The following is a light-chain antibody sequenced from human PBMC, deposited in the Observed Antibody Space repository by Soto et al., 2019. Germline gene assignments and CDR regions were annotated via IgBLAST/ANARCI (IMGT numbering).Light chain of an antibody. J-gene: IGLJ2*01. CDR3: PTWGSGTVV. CDR1: SGHSSYA. CDR2: LNSDGSH. V-gene: IGLV4-69*01. Sequence: QSVLTQSPSASASLGASVKLTCTLSSGHSSYAIAWHQQQPEKGPRYLMKLNSDGSHSKGDGIPDRFSGSSSGAERYLTISRLQSEDEADYYCPTWGSGTVVFGGGTKLTVL.